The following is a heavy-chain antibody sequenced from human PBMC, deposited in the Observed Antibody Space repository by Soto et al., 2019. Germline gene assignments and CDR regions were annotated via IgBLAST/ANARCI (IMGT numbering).Heavy chain of an antibody. Sequence: SETLSLACTVSGGSISSGDYYWAWIRQHPGKGLEWIGHIHYSGDTYYNLSLKSRLTMSVDTSKNQFSLRLKSVTDADTAVYFCARSPYTTTYFDYWGQGTLVTVSS. V-gene: IGHV4-31*03. D-gene: IGHD2-2*02. CDR3: ARSPYTTTYFDY. J-gene: IGHJ4*02. CDR1: GGSISSGDYY. CDR2: IHYSGDT.